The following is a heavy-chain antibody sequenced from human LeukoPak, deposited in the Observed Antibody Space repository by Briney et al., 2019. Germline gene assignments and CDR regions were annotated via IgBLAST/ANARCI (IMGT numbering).Heavy chain of an antibody. Sequence: ASVKVSCKASGYTFTGYYMHWVRQAPGQGLEWMGWINPNSGGTNYAQKFQGRVTMTRDTSISTAYMELSRLRSDDTAVYYCARDEPTGIYYDSSGYSNGGDYWGQGTLVTVSS. CDR3: ARDEPTGIYYDSSGYSNGGDY. CDR2: INPNSGGT. CDR1: GYTFTGYY. D-gene: IGHD3-22*01. J-gene: IGHJ4*02. V-gene: IGHV1-2*02.